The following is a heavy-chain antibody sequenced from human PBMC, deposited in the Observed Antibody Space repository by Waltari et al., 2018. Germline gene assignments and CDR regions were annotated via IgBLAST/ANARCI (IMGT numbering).Heavy chain of an antibody. D-gene: IGHD6-19*01. J-gene: IGHJ4*02. CDR3: ATKRESSASGFDY. V-gene: IGHV4-39*01. CDR2: IYYSGST. CDR1: GGSLSRSSYY. Sequence: QLQLQESGPGLVKPSETLSFTCTASGGSLSRSSYYWGWIRQPPGKGLEWLGSIYYSGSTYYNPSLKSRVTISVDTSKNQFSLKLSSVTAADTAVYYCATKRESSASGFDYWGQGTLVTVSS.